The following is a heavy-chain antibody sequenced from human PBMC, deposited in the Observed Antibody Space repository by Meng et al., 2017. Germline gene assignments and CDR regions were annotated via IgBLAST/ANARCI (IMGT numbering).Heavy chain of an antibody. D-gene: IGHD6-13*01. CDR3: ATGAAAADH. V-gene: IGHV3-15*01. CDR2: IKRNRDGGTI. Sequence: GPVVGCGGGLVKAGGSLRLSCVASGLRFTDAWMSWVRQAPGKGLEWVGRIKRNRDGGTIDYAARVKGRFTISRDESKNTLYLQMDSLITEDTAVYFCATGAAAADHWGQGTLVTVSS. CDR1: GLRFTDAW. J-gene: IGHJ4*02.